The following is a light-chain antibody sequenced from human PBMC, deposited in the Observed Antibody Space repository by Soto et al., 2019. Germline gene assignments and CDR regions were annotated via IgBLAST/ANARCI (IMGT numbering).Light chain of an antibody. CDR3: QAGDSSKV. V-gene: IGLV3-1*01. CDR2: QDS. J-gene: IGLJ1*01. CDR1: KLGDKY. Sequence: SYELTQPPSVSVSPGQTASITCSGDKLGDKYACWYQQKPGQSPVLVIYQDSKRPSGIPERFSGSNSGNTATLTISGTQAMDEADYYCQAGDSSKVFGTGTKLTVL.